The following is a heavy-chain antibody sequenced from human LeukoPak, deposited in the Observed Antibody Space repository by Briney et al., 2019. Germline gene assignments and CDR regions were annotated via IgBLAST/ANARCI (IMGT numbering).Heavy chain of an antibody. Sequence: ASVKVSCKASGYTFTSYDINWVRQATGQGLEWMGWMNPNSGNTGYAQKFQGRVTMTRNTSISTAYMELSSLRSEDTAVYYCASSVGGGSRSYYYYYMDVWGKGTTVTISS. D-gene: IGHD2-15*01. CDR2: MNPNSGNT. V-gene: IGHV1-8*01. CDR1: GYTFTSYD. CDR3: ASSVGGGSRSYYYYYMDV. J-gene: IGHJ6*03.